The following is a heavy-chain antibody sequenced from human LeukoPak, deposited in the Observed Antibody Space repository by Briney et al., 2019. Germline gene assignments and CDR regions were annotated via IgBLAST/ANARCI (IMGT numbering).Heavy chain of an antibody. V-gene: IGHV3-53*01. Sequence: GGSLRLSCAASGFTVSSNYMSWVRQAPGKGLEWVSVIYSGGSTYYADSVKGRFTISRDNSKNTLYLQMNSLRAEDTVVYYCARGPPYSSGWYAGAFDIWGQGTMVTVSS. CDR2: IYSGGST. CDR1: GFTVSSNY. CDR3: ARGPPYSSGWYAGAFDI. J-gene: IGHJ3*02. D-gene: IGHD6-19*01.